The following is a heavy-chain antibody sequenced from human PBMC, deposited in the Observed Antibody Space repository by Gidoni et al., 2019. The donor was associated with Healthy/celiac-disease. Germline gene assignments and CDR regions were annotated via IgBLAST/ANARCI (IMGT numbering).Heavy chain of an antibody. V-gene: IGHV3-33*01. CDR3: ARESVVGGTLRYYFDY. CDR2: IWYDGSNK. D-gene: IGHD1-26*01. Sequence: QVQLVESGGGVVQPGRSLRLSCAASGFTFSRYGMHWVRQAPGKGLEWVAVIWYDGSNKYYADSVKGRFTISRDNSKNTLYLQMNSLRAEDTAVYYCARESVVGGTLRYYFDYWGQGTLVTVSS. CDR1: GFTFSRYG. J-gene: IGHJ4*02.